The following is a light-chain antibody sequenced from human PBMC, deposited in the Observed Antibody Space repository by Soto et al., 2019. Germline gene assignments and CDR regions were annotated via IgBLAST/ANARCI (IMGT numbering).Light chain of an antibody. CDR2: EVS. V-gene: IGLV2-14*01. CDR3: NSYSSSSTLYV. Sequence: QSALTQPASVSGSPGQSITIFCTGTSSDIGRYNYVSWYQQYPGKAPNLMIYEVSNRPSGVSNRFSGSKSGNTASLTISGRQAEDEADYYCNSYSSSSTLYVFGTGTKLTVL. J-gene: IGLJ1*01. CDR1: SSDIGRYNY.